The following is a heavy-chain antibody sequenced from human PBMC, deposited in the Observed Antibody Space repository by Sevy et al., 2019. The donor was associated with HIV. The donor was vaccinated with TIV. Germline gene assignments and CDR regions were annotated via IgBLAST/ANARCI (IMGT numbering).Heavy chain of an antibody. J-gene: IGHJ1*01. Sequence: GRSLRLSCAASGFTFSYYSMHWVRQAPGKGLEWVATISLDGSNKHYADSVKGRFTISRDNFMSSLFLQMNSLRTEDTAVYYCALERLSSDVAEYFQNWGQGTLVTVSS. CDR3: ALERLSSDVAEYFQN. CDR2: ISLDGSNK. V-gene: IGHV3-30*04. D-gene: IGHD1-1*01. CDR1: GFTFSYYS.